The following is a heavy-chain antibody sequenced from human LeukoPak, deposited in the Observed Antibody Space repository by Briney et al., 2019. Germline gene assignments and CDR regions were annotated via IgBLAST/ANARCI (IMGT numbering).Heavy chain of an antibody. D-gene: IGHD2-8*01. CDR3: ARDHCTNGVCFKYNWFDP. Sequence: ASVKVSCKASDYTFTSYGISLVRQAPGQGLEWMGWISAYNGNTNYAQKLQGRVTMTTDTSTSTAYMELRSLRSDNTAVYYCARDHCTNGVCFKYNWFDPWGQGTLVTVSS. V-gene: IGHV1-18*01. CDR1: DYTFTSYG. CDR2: ISAYNGNT. J-gene: IGHJ5*02.